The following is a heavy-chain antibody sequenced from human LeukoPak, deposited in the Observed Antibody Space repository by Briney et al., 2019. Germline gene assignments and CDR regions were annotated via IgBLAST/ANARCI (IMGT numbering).Heavy chain of an antibody. J-gene: IGHJ4*02. V-gene: IGHV3-11*04. D-gene: IGHD2-2*03. CDR1: GFTFSDYY. CDR3: ARVDIVVVPAARPSDY. CDR2: ISSSGSII. Sequence: KSGGSLRLSCAASGFTFSDYYMSWIRQAPGKGLEWVSYISSSGSIIYYADSVKGRFTISRDNAKNSLYLQMNSLRAEDTAVYYCARVDIVVVPAARPSDYWGQGTLVTVSS.